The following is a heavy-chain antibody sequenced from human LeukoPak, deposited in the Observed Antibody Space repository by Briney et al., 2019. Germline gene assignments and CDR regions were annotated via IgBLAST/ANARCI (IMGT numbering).Heavy chain of an antibody. CDR2: ISGSGGST. CDR3: VKREWRLDYFDY. Sequence: GGSLRLSCAASGFTFSSYAMSWVRQAPGKGLEWVSAISGSGGSTYYADSVKGRFTISRDNSKNTLYLQMNSLRAEDTAVYYCVKREWRLDYFDYWGQGTLVTVSS. D-gene: IGHD3-3*01. CDR1: GFTFSSYA. V-gene: IGHV3-23*01. J-gene: IGHJ4*02.